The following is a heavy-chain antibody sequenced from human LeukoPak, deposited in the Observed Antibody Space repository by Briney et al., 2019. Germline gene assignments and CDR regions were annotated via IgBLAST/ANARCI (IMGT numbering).Heavy chain of an antibody. J-gene: IGHJ4*02. CDR3: TTIANPAYFHS. CDR1: GVTVTNAW. V-gene: IGHV3-15*01. Sequence: GGALGVSCAASGVTVTNAWMSWVRQAPGKGLEWVGLIKGKTDGGTTDYGAPVKGRFTISRDDSKNTLYLQMNSLQTEDTAVYYCTTIANPAYFHSWGQGTLVTVSS. CDR2: IKGKTDGGTT. D-gene: IGHD4/OR15-4a*01.